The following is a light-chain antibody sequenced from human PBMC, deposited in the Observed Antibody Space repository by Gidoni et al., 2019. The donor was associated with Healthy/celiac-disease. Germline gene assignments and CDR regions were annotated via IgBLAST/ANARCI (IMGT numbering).Light chain of an antibody. Sequence: SYELTQPPSVSVSPGQTASITCSGDKLGDKYAWWYQQKPGQSPVLVIYQDSKRPSGIPERFSGSNSGNTATLTISGTQAMDEADYYCQAWDSSTHYVFGTGTKVTVL. V-gene: IGLV3-1*01. CDR3: QAWDSSTHYV. CDR1: KLGDKY. CDR2: QDS. J-gene: IGLJ1*01.